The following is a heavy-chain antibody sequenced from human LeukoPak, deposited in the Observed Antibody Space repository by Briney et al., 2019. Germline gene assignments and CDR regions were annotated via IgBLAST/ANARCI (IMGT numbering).Heavy chain of an antibody. CDR2: IIPIFGTA. V-gene: IGHV1-69*13. CDR1: GGTFSSYA. J-gene: IGHJ3*02. CDR3: ARVGIAVAGTSAFDI. D-gene: IGHD6-19*01. Sequence: EASVKVSCKASGGTFSSYAISWVRQAPGQGLEWMGGIIPIFGTANYAQKFQGRVTITADESTSTAYMELSSLRSEDTAVYYCARVGIAVAGTSAFDIWGQGTMVTVSS.